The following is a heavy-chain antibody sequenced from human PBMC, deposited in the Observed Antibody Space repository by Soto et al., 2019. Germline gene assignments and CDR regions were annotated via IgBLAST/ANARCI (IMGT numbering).Heavy chain of an antibody. CDR1: GGSISSYY. Sequence: PSETLSLTCTVSGGSISSYYWSWIRQPPGKGLDWIGYIYYSGSTNYNPSLKSRVTISVDTSKNQFSLKLSSVTAADTAVYYCARIATSYYDFWSGYYRYFDYWGQGTLVTVPS. D-gene: IGHD3-3*01. CDR2: IYYSGST. CDR3: ARIATSYYDFWSGYYRYFDY. V-gene: IGHV4-59*01. J-gene: IGHJ4*02.